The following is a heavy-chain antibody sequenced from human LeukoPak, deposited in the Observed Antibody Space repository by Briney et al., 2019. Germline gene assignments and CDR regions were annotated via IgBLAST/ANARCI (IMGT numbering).Heavy chain of an antibody. CDR3: AKPGGRWSGYYTLLR. Sequence: GGSLRLSCAASGFTFSNFAMSWVRQAPGMGLEWVSDISGGGGSTSYADSVKGRFTISRDNSKNTLYLQMNSLRAEDTAVYYCAKPGGRWSGYYTLLRWGQGTLVTVSS. D-gene: IGHD3-3*01. CDR1: GFTFSNFA. CDR2: ISGGGGST. J-gene: IGHJ4*02. V-gene: IGHV3-23*01.